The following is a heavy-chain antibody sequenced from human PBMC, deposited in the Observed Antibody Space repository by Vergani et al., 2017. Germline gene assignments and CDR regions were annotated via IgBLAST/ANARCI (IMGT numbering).Heavy chain of an antibody. V-gene: IGHV4-39*01. CDR1: GGSIRSTFYY. D-gene: IGHD6-13*01. CDR2: IYFSGRT. Sequence: QLQLQESDPGLVKPSETLSLTCTVSGGSIRSTFYYWGGIRQPPGKGLEWIGTIYFSGRTYYNPSLKSRVTISVDTSKNQFSLKLNSVTAADTAVYYCARHKEQLVPGNYYYYYYMDVWGKGTTVTVSS. J-gene: IGHJ6*03. CDR3: ARHKEQLVPGNYYYYYYMDV.